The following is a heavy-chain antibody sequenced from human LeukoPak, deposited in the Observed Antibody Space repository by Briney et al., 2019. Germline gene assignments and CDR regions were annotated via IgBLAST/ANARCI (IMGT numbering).Heavy chain of an antibody. CDR2: INHDAEMI. V-gene: IGHV3-48*02. D-gene: IGHD3-9*01. CDR3: ARDHDWAFDL. CDR1: GFPFSSYV. Sequence: PGGSLRLSCEGSGFPFSSYVMSWVRQAPGKGLEWIAYINHDAEMIFYPDFVKGRFTISRDNAKKSLYLQMNALRYEDTAIYDCARDHDWAFDLWGQGTLVTVSS. J-gene: IGHJ4*02.